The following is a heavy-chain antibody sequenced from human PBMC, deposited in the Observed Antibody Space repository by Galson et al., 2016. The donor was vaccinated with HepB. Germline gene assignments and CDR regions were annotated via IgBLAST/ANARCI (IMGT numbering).Heavy chain of an antibody. CDR3: GRGLYNSGGALDF. D-gene: IGHD6-19*01. J-gene: IGHJ4*02. CDR2: TIPLTKTT. Sequence: SVKVSCKASGVSFNFYSVYWVRQAPGQGLEWMGGTIPLTKTTHYAQRFQGRLTISADESASTADTELSSLTSEDTAVYYCGRGLYNSGGALDFWGQGTLVTVFS. CDR1: GVSFNFYS. V-gene: IGHV1-69*13.